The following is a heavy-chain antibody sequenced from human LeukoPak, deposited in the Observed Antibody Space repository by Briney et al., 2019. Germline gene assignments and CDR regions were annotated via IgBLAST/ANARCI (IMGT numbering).Heavy chain of an antibody. J-gene: IGHJ4*02. V-gene: IGHV4-39*07. CDR1: GGSITSSSNY. D-gene: IGHD3-10*01. CDR2: IYYSGNT. Sequence: SETLSLTCTVSGGSITSSSNYWGWIRQPPGKGLEWIGSIYYSGNTSNNPSLQSRVTISVDTSKNQFSLKLSSVTAADTAVYYCARRGGFSVNYYGSGSYPYWGQGTLVTVSS. CDR3: ARRGGFSVNYYGSGSYPY.